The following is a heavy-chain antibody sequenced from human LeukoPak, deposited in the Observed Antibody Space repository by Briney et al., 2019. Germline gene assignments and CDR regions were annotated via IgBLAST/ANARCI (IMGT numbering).Heavy chain of an antibody. D-gene: IGHD6-19*01. CDR2: IIPILGIA. CDR1: GGTFSSYA. V-gene: IGHV1-69*04. Sequence: GSSVKVSCKASGGTFSSYAISWVRQAPGQGLEWMGRIIPILGIANYAQKFQGRVTITADKSTGTAYMELSSLRSEDTAVYYCARDKESSGWAARYYYGMDVWGQGTTVTVSS. CDR3: ARDKESSGWAARYYYGMDV. J-gene: IGHJ6*02.